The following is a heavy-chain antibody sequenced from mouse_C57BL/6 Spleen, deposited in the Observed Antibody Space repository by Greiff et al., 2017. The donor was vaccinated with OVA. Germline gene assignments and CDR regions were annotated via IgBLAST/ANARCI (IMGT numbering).Heavy chain of an antibody. CDR2: IYPGDGDT. D-gene: IGHD1-1*01. V-gene: IGHV1-82*01. Sequence: QVQLQQSGPELVKPGASVKISCKASGYAFSSSWMNWVKQRPGKGLEWIGRIYPGDGDTNYNGQFKGKATLTADKSSSTAYMQLSSLTSEDSAVYYYARYYYGSSYDAMDYWGQGTSVTVSS. CDR1: GYAFSSSW. J-gene: IGHJ4*01. CDR3: ARYYYGSSYDAMDY.